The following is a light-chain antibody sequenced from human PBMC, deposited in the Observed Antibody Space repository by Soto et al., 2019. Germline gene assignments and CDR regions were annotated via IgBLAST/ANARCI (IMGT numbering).Light chain of an antibody. CDR3: QQYNKWPPT. Sequence: EIVMTQSPSTLSVSPGERATISCRASQSVSSYLGWFQQKPGQAPRLLIYVASTRDTGIPARFSGSGSGTEFTLTISSLQSEDFAVYHCQQYNKWPPTFGQGTKVDVK. V-gene: IGKV3-15*01. CDR1: QSVSSY. CDR2: VAS. J-gene: IGKJ1*01.